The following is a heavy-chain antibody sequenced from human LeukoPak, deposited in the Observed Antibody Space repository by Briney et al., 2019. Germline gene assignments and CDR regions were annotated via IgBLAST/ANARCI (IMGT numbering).Heavy chain of an antibody. CDR1: GFTFSSYW. J-gene: IGHJ4*02. CDR2: IKQDESEK. D-gene: IGHD1-1*01. Sequence: GGSLRLSCAASGFTFSSYWMSWVRPAPGKGLEWVANIKQDESEKYYVDPLKGRFTISRDNAKNSLYLQMNSLRAEDTAVYYCARDKIEGPTKLDYWGQGILVTVSS. V-gene: IGHV3-7*01. CDR3: ARDKIEGPTKLDY.